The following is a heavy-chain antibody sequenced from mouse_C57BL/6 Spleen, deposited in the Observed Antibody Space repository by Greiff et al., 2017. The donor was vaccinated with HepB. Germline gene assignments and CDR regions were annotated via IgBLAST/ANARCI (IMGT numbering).Heavy chain of an antibody. J-gene: IGHJ2*01. Sequence: EVKLVESEGGLVQPGSSMKLSCTASGFTFSDYYMAWVRQVPEKGLEWVANINYDGSSTYYLDSLKSRFIISRDNAKNILYLQMRSLKSEDTATYYCARDRSQYYFDYWGQGTTLTVSS. V-gene: IGHV5-16*01. CDR2: INYDGSST. CDR3: ARDRSQYYFDY. CDR1: GFTFSDYY.